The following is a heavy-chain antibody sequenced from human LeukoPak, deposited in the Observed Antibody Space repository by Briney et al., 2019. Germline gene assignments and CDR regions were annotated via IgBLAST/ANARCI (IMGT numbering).Heavy chain of an antibody. J-gene: IGHJ4*02. D-gene: IGHD2-2*01. CDR1: GYDFPSCW. V-gene: IGHV5-51*01. CDR3: ARHRGSCIRTSCYSDY. CDR2: IYPDDSDT. Sequence: PGESLKIPCQGSGYDFPSCWIGWLRQMPGKGLEWMGIIYPDDSDTIYSPSFEGQVTISADKSINTAYLQWSSLKASDTAMYYCARHRGSCIRTSCYSDYWGQGTLVTVSS.